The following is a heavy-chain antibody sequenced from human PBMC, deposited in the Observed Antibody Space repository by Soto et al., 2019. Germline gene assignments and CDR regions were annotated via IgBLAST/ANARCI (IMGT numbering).Heavy chain of an antibody. CDR1: GYSFTSYW. J-gene: IGHJ5*02. CDR3: ARQGTPPPNWLDP. V-gene: IGHV5-51*01. Sequence: GESLKISCQCSGYSFTSYWIGWVRQMPGKGLEWMGIIYPGDSDTRYSPSFQGQVTISADKSISTAYLQWSSLKASDTAMYYGARQGTPPPNWLDPWVQGTMVTVCS. CDR2: IYPGDSDT. D-gene: IGHD2-15*01.